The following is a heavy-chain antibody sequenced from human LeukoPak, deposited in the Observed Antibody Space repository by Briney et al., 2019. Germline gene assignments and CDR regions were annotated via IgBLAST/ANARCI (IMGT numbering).Heavy chain of an antibody. V-gene: IGHV3-23*01. CDR1: GFTFSSYA. CDR2: ISGSGGST. D-gene: IGHD5-18*01. Sequence: PGGSLRLSCAASGFTFSSYAMSWVRQAPGKGLEWVSAISGSGGSTYYADSVKRRFTISRDNSKNTLYLQMNSLRAEDTAVYYCAREGYSYGAYFDYWGQGTLVTVSS. CDR3: AREGYSYGAYFDY. J-gene: IGHJ4*02.